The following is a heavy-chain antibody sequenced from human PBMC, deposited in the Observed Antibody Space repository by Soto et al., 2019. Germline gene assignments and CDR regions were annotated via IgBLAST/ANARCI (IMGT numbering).Heavy chain of an antibody. D-gene: IGHD3-16*01. Sequence: SETLSLTCTVSGGSISSSNYYWGWILQPPGKGLEWIGGIYYSGSTSYNSSLKSRVTISVDTSKNQFSLRLSSVTAADTAVYYCASPTLGAFDIWGLGTLVTVSS. CDR2: IYYSGST. CDR1: GGSISSSNYY. V-gene: IGHV4-39*01. J-gene: IGHJ3*02. CDR3: ASPTLGAFDI.